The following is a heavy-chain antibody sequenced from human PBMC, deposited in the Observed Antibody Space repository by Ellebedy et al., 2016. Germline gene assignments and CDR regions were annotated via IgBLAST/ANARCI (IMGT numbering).Heavy chain of an antibody. CDR1: GGSISSSSYY. Sequence: SETLSLXXTVSGGSISSSSYYWGWIRQPPGKGLEWIGSIYYSGSTYYNPSLKSRVTISVDTSKNQFSLKLSSVTAADTAVYYCASAQWGSIFDPWGQGTLVTVSS. CDR3: ASAQWGSIFDP. J-gene: IGHJ5*02. D-gene: IGHD1-26*01. CDR2: IYYSGST. V-gene: IGHV4-39*07.